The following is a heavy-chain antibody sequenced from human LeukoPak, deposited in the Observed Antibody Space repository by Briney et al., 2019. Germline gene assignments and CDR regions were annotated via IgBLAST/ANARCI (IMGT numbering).Heavy chain of an antibody. CDR1: GYTFTSYG. CDR3: ARDRLAMIVDFDY. CDR2: ISAYNGNT. V-gene: IGHV1-18*01. Sequence: GASVTVSFMASGYTFTSYGISWVRQAPGQGLEWMGWISAYNGNTNYAQKLQGRVTITTDTSTSTAYMELRSLRSDDTAVYYCARDRLAMIVDFDYWGHGTLVTVSS. D-gene: IGHD3-22*01. J-gene: IGHJ4*01.